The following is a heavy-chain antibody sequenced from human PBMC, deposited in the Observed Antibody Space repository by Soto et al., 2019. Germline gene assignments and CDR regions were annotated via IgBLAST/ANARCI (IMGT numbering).Heavy chain of an antibody. CDR2: INPSGGST. CDR1: GYTFTSYY. D-gene: IGHD5-18*01. CDR3: AREGYSYGDFDI. V-gene: IGHV1-46*01. J-gene: IGHJ3*02. Sequence: ASVKVSCKASGYTFTSYYMHWVRQAPGQGLEWMGIINPSGGSTSYAQKFQGRVTMTRDTSTSTVYMGLSSLRSEDTAVYYCAREGYSYGDFDIWGQGTMVTVSS.